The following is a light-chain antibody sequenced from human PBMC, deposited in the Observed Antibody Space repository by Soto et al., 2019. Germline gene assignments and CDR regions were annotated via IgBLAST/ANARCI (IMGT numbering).Light chain of an antibody. V-gene: IGKV1-5*01. J-gene: IGKJ2*01. CDR1: QSISSW. CDR2: DAS. CDR3: QQYNSDSWYT. Sequence: DIQMTQSPSTLSASVGDRVTITCRASQSISSWLAWYQQKPGKAPKLLIYDASSLESGVPSRFSGSGSGTEFTLTISGLQPDDFATYYCQQYNSDSWYTFGQGTKLEIK.